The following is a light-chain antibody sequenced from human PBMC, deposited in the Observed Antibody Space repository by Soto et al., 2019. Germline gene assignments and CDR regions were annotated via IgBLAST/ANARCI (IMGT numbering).Light chain of an antibody. Sequence: QSALTQPASVSGSPGQSITISCTGTSSDVGRYNYVSWYQQHPGKAPKLMIYEVSNRPSGVSNRFSGSKSGNTASLTISGRQAEYEADYYCSSYTSSSTRVFGGGTKLTVL. J-gene: IGLJ3*02. CDR3: SSYTSSSTRV. V-gene: IGLV2-14*01. CDR1: SSDVGRYNY. CDR2: EVS.